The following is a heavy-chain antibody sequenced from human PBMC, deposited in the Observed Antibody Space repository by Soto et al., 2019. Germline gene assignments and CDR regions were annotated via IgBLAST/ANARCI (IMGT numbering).Heavy chain of an antibody. V-gene: IGHV3-48*02. CDR1: GFTFSSYS. Sequence: GGSLRLSCAASGFTFSSYSLNWVRQAPGKGLEWVSYISSGRSVTYYADSVKGRFTISRDNAKNSLFLEMNSLRDEDTAVYYCTSGRDSSYYFDYWGQGTLVTVSS. D-gene: IGHD6-6*01. J-gene: IGHJ4*02. CDR3: TSGRDSSYYFDY. CDR2: ISSGRSVT.